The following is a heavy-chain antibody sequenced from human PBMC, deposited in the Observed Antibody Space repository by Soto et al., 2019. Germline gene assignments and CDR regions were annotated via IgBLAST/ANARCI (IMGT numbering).Heavy chain of an antibody. V-gene: IGHV3-30*18. Sequence: WGSLRICCAASGFTFSRYGKHWVRQAPGKGMERVTVISYDVSNKYYPDSVKGRYTISRDNSKNTLYLQMNSLRAEDTAVYYCAKVPIYPFYFECSGYSLDPFAICSRRTMDPVSS. CDR3: AKVPIYPFYFECSGYSLDPFAI. D-gene: IGHD3-22*01. J-gene: IGHJ3*02. CDR1: GFTFSRYG. CDR2: ISYDVSNK.